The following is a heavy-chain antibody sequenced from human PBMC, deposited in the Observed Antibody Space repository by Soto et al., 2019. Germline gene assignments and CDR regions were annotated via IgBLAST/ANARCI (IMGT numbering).Heavy chain of an antibody. V-gene: IGHV1-3*01. CDR1: GYTFTSYA. CDR3: ASHYCSSTSCYRYYYGMDV. D-gene: IGHD2-2*01. Sequence: ASVKVSCKASGYTFTSYAMHWVRQAPGQRLEWMGWINAGNGNTKYSQKFQGRVTITRDTSASTAYMELSGLRSEDTAVYYCASHYCSSTSCYRYYYGMDVWGQGTTVTVSS. J-gene: IGHJ6*02. CDR2: INAGNGNT.